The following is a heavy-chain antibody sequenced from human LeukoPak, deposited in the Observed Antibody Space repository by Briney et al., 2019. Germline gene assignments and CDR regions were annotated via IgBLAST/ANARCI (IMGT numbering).Heavy chain of an antibody. J-gene: IGHJ4*02. Sequence: GGSLRLSCAASGLTFRTYAMSWVRQAPGKGLEWVSSISDSGEYTFYADSVKGRFTISRDNSKNTVYLQMNSLRAEDTAVYYCAKGGSYRSQPYFDYWGQGTPVTVSS. V-gene: IGHV3-23*01. CDR3: AKGGSYRSQPYFDY. CDR2: ISDSGEYT. CDR1: GLTFRTYA. D-gene: IGHD3-16*02.